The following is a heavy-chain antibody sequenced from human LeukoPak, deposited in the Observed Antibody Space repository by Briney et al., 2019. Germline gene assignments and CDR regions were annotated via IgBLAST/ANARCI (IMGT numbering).Heavy chain of an antibody. D-gene: IGHD4/OR15-4a*01. Sequence: GGSLRLSCEASGFTFSTYWMSWVRQAPGKGLEWVANIKGDGSVTYYVDSVEGRFTISRDNSKNTLYVQMNSLRAEDTPVYYCTRDDYGETFGYWGQGTLVTVSS. CDR3: TRDDYGETFGY. CDR1: GFTFSTYW. J-gene: IGHJ4*02. V-gene: IGHV3-7*03. CDR2: IKGDGSVT.